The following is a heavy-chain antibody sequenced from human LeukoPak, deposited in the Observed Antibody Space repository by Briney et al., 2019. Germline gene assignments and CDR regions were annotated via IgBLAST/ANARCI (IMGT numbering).Heavy chain of an antibody. CDR3: AKEGLYCSSTSCYVEN. Sequence: PGGSLRLSCAASGFTFTSYAMSWVRQAPGKGLEWVSGISGSGGSTYYADSVKGRFTISRDNSKNTLYLQVNSLTAEDTAVYYCAKEGLYCSSTSCYVENWGQGTLVTVSS. D-gene: IGHD2-2*01. CDR1: GFTFTSYA. CDR2: ISGSGGST. J-gene: IGHJ4*02. V-gene: IGHV3-23*01.